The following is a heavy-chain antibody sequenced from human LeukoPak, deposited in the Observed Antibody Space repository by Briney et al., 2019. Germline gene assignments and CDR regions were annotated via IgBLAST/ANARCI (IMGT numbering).Heavy chain of an antibody. D-gene: IGHD3-3*01. CDR1: GFIFRSCG. CDR3: GRDGHEGVACFDY. J-gene: IGHJ4*02. Sequence: GGSLRLSCAASGFIFRSCGMHGVRQAPGKGLQWVSTINANGINTYYADSVRGRFTIARDNAKNSLYLQMNSLRAEDLAVYYCGRDGHEGVACFDYWGQGTLVTVSS. CDR2: INANGINT. V-gene: IGHV3-21*01.